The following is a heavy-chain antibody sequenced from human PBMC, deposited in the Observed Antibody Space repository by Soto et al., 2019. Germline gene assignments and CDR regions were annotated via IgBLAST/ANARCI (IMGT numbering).Heavy chain of an antibody. Sequence: GGSLRLSCAASGFTFRNAWISWVRQAPGKGLEWVGCIKSKTDGGTTDYAAPVKGRFTISRDDSKNTLYLQMNSLKTEDTAVYYCTTVGGSYDYHYGMDVWGQGTTVTVSS. V-gene: IGHV3-15*01. D-gene: IGHD1-26*01. CDR3: TTVGGSYDYHYGMDV. CDR2: IKSKTDGGTT. CDR1: GFTFRNAW. J-gene: IGHJ6*02.